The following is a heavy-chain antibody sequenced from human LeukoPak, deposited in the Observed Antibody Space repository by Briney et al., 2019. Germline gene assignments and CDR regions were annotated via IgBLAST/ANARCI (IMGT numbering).Heavy chain of an antibody. V-gene: IGHV4-59*08. D-gene: IGHD2-2*02. CDR3: ARYTWYFDL. J-gene: IGHJ2*01. Sequence: SETLSLTCTVSGGSISSYYWSWIRQPPGKGLEWIGYINYSGRTNYNPSLKSRVTISVDTSKNQFSLKLYSVTAADTAVYYCARYTWYFDLGGRGTLVTVSS. CDR2: INYSGRT. CDR1: GGSISSYY.